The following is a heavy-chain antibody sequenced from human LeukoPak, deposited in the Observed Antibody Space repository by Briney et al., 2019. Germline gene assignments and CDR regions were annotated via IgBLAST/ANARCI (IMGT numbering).Heavy chain of an antibody. Sequence: PSETLSLTCAVSGYSISSGYYWGWIRQPPGKGLEWIGSINHSGRTYYNPSLESRVTISGDTSNNHFSLKMNSVTAADTAVYYCARHDLPPQILVRGWFDPWGQGTLVTVSS. D-gene: IGHD3-22*01. CDR2: INHSGRT. CDR1: GYSISSGYY. V-gene: IGHV4-38-2*01. J-gene: IGHJ5*02. CDR3: ARHDLPPQILVRGWFDP.